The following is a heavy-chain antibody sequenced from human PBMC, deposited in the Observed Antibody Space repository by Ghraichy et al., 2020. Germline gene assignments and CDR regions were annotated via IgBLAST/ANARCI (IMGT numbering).Heavy chain of an antibody. CDR1: GYSISSGYY. Sequence: ETLSLTCAVSGYSISSGYYWGWIRQPPGKGLEWIGSIYHSGSTYYNPSLKSRVTISVDTSKNQFSLKLSSVTAADTAVYYCARDAGDLKIPDAFDIWGQGTMVTVSS. V-gene: IGHV4-38-2*02. CDR2: IYHSGST. J-gene: IGHJ3*02. CDR3: ARDAGDLKIPDAFDI.